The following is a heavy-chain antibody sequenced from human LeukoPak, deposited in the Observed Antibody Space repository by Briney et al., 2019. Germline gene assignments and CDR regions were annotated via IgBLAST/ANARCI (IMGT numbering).Heavy chain of an antibody. J-gene: IGHJ4*02. CDR3: AKSICSSSWTSGGY. V-gene: IGHV3-11*04. CDR2: ISSSGSTI. CDR1: GFTFSDFY. Sequence: GGSLRLSCAASGFTFSDFYMSWIRQAPGKGLEWVSYISSSGSTIHYSDSVKGRFTISRDNAKNSLYLQMNSLRAEDTAVYYCAKSICSSSWTSGGYWGQGTLVTVSS. D-gene: IGHD6-13*01.